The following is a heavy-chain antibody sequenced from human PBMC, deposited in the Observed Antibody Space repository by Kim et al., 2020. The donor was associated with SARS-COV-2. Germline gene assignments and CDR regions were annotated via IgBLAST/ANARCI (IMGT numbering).Heavy chain of an antibody. CDR3: ARGGYCSSTSCYVIFGDY. D-gene: IGHD2-2*03. J-gene: IGHJ4*02. V-gene: IGHV1-46*01. Sequence: ASVKVSCKATGYTFTRYYMHWVRQAPGQGLEWMGLINPSGGSTSYAQKFQGRVTMTRDTSTSTVYMELSSLRSEDTAVYYCARGGYCSSTSCYVIFGDYWGQVTLVTVSS. CDR2: INPSGGST. CDR1: GYTFTRYY.